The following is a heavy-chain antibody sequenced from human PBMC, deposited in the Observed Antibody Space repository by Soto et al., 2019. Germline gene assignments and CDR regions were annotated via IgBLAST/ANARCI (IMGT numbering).Heavy chain of an antibody. J-gene: IGHJ5*02. CDR2: VNPNGGST. CDR1: GYTFTDYY. D-gene: IGHD3-3*01. V-gene: IGHV1-46*01. Sequence: QVQVVQSGAEVKKPGASVKLSCKTSGYTFTDYYMHWVRQAPGQGLEWMGIVNPNGGSTDYAKKCQYRVIMTRDRSMRTVYMELSSLRSEDTAVYYCARGLLERRTHWLDPWGQGTLVTVS. CDR3: ARGLLERRTHWLDP.